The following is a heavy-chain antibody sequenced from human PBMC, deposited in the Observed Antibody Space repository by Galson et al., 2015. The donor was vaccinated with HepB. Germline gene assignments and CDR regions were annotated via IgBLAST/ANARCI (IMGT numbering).Heavy chain of an antibody. CDR2: INSDSTYI. V-gene: IGHV3-21*01. CDR3: ARDPPLGAPFDY. Sequence: SLRLSCAASGFTFNDYNMIWVRQAPGKGLEWVSSINSDSTYIYYADSVRGRFTISRDNAKNSLYLQMNSRRVEDTAIYYCARDPPLGAPFDYWGQGTLVTVSS. J-gene: IGHJ4*02. CDR1: GFTFNDYN. D-gene: IGHD7-27*01.